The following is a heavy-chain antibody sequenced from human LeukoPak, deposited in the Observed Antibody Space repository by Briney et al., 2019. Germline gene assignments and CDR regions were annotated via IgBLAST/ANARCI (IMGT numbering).Heavy chain of an antibody. J-gene: IGHJ4*02. V-gene: IGHV4-4*07. D-gene: IGHD1-1*01. CDR3: ARDRGTWNDDGFDY. CDR1: GGSISSNYY. Sequence: SETLSLTCTVSGGSISSNYYWSRIRQPAGKGLEWIGRIYISGSTNYNPSLKSRVTMSVDTSKNQFSLKLSSVTAADTAVYYCARDRGTWNDDGFDYWGQGTLVTVSS. CDR2: IYISGST.